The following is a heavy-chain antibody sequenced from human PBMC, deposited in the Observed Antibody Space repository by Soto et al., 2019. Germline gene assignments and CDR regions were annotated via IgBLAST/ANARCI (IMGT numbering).Heavy chain of an antibody. J-gene: IGHJ5*02. CDR1: GFTFSSYA. CDR2: ISYDGSNK. CDR3: ARERRVDYGDYLPWFDP. V-gene: IGHV3-30-3*01. Sequence: QVQLVESGGGVVQPGRSLRLSCAASGFTFSSYAMHWVRQAPGKGLEWVAVISYDGSNKYYADSVKGRFTISRDNSKNTLYLQMNSLRAEDTAVYYCARERRVDYGDYLPWFDPWGQGTLVTVSS. D-gene: IGHD4-17*01.